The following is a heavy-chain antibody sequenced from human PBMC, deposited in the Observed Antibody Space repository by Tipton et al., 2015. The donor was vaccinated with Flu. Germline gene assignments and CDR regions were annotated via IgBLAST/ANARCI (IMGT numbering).Heavy chain of an antibody. J-gene: IGHJ5*02. D-gene: IGHD1-1*01. V-gene: IGHV4-39*07. Sequence: TLSLTCTVSGASVNIENSYWVWIRKSLGRGLEWIGTIYNTGLTNYNPSLKSRVTVSLDMSKNQFSLNVSLVTAAYTATYFCARGNWNSNYDNWFDPWGQGTPVTVSS. CDR3: ARGNWNSNYDNWFDP. CDR2: IYNTGLT. CDR1: GASVNIENSY.